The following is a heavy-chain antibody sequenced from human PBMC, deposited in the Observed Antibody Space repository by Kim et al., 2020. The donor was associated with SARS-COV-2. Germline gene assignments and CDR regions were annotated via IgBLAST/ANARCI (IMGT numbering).Heavy chain of an antibody. CDR3: ARDLVGPDYYDSSPYYYGMDV. V-gene: IGHV3-21*04. J-gene: IGHJ6*02. Sequence: GSLRLSCAASGFSFSNYSVNWVRQAPGKGLEWVSGISSTGSHIYYADLVKGRFTISRDDARSSLYLQMNSLRVEDTAVYYCARDLVGPDYYDSSPYYYGMDVWGQGTTVTVSS. CDR2: ISSTGSHI. CDR1: GFSFSNYS. D-gene: IGHD3-22*01.